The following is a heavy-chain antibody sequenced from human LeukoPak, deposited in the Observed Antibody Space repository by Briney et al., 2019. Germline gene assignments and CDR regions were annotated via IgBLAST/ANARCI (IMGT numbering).Heavy chain of an antibody. CDR2: IYHSGST. J-gene: IGHJ3*02. D-gene: IGHD6-13*01. CDR3: ARAPYSSSWYSGGAFDI. V-gene: IGHV4-38-2*02. Sequence: SETLSLTCTVSGYSISSGYYWGWIRQPPGKGLEWIGSIYHSGSTYYNPSLKSRVTISVDTSKNQFSLKLSSVTAADTAVYYCARAPYSSSWYSGGAFDIWGQGTMVTVSS. CDR1: GYSISSGYY.